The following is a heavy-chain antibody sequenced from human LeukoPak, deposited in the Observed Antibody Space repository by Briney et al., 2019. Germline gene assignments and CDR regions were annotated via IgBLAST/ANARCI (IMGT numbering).Heavy chain of an antibody. CDR2: ISAYNGNT. J-gene: IGHJ5*02. Sequence: ASVKVSCKASGYTFTSYGISWVRQAPGQGLEWMGWISAYNGNTNYAQKLQGRVTMTRDMSTSTVYMELSSLRSEDTAVYYCARGYSSSWYAPWGQGTLVTVSS. CDR1: GYTFTSYG. CDR3: ARGYSSSWYAP. D-gene: IGHD6-13*01. V-gene: IGHV1-18*01.